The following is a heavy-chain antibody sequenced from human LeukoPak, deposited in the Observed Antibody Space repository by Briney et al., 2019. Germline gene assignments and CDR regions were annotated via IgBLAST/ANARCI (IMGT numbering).Heavy chain of an antibody. V-gene: IGHV3-23*01. D-gene: IGHD4-17*01. Sequence: GSLRLSCAASGFTFSSYAMTWVRQAPGKGLEWVSVISGSGGSTDYADSVKGRFTISRDNSKNTLYLQVNSLGAEDTAVYYCAKEATVTSYWYFDLWGRGTLVTVSS. J-gene: IGHJ2*01. CDR1: GFTFSSYA. CDR2: ISGSGGST. CDR3: AKEATVTSYWYFDL.